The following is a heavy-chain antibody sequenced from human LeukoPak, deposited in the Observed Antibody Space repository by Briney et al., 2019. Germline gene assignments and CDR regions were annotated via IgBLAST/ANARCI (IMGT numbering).Heavy chain of an antibody. V-gene: IGHV4-31*03. J-gene: IGHJ3*02. CDR1: GGSISSGDYY. Sequence: SQTLSLTCTVSGGSISSGDYYWSWIRQHPGKGLEWIGYIYYSGSTYYNPSLKSRVTISVDTSKNQFSLKLSSVTAADTAVYYCARGEATIRDAFDIWGQGTMVTVSS. CDR2: IYYSGST. D-gene: IGHD5-12*01. CDR3: ARGEATIRDAFDI.